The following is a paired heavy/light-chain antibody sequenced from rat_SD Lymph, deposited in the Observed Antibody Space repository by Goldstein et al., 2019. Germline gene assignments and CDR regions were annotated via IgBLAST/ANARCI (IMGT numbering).Heavy chain of an antibody. Sequence: EVQLVESGGGLVQPGRSLKLSCAASGFTFSDYNMAWVRQAPKKGLEWVATIIYDGSRTYYRDSVKGRFTISRDNAKSTLYLQMDSLRSEDTATYYCATRGRARYNSGYFDYWGQGVMVTVSS. D-gene: IGHD1-5*01. CDR2: IIYDGSRT. V-gene: IGHV5S10*01. CDR1: GFTFSDYN. J-gene: IGHJ2*01. CDR3: ATRGRARYNSGYFDY.
Light chain of an antibody. J-gene: IGKJ2-2*01. CDR2: LVS. V-gene: IGKV2S20*01. Sequence: DVVLTQTPPTLLATIGQSVSISCRSSQSLLHSNGNTYLNWLLQRTGQSPQPLIYLVSKLESGVPNRFSGSGSGTDFTLKISGVEAEDLGVYYCMQFTHYPDTFGAGTKLELK. CDR1: QSLLHSNGNTY. CDR3: MQFTHYPDT.